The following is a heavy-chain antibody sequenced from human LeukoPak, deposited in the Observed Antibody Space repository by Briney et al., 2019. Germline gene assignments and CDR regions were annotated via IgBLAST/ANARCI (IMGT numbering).Heavy chain of an antibody. CDR1: GLIFSYYW. V-gene: IGHV3-74*01. CDR2: IKTDGSEA. Sequence: GGSLRLTCEVSGLIFSYYWIHWVRQGPGKRLEWVSRIKTDGSEASYGDSVKDRLVISRYNSKSMLFLQMNNLRADDTATYFCVRDVGPFGGSSCVYWGEGTLVIVSS. J-gene: IGHJ4*02. CDR3: VRDVGPFGGSSCVY. D-gene: IGHD2-2*01.